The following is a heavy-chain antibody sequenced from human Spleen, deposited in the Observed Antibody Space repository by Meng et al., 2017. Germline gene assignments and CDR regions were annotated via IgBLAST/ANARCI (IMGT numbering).Heavy chain of an antibody. V-gene: IGHV4-34*01. CDR1: GGSFSDYY. J-gene: IGHJ4*02. CDR3: ARGPTTMAHDFDY. CDR2: INHSGST. Sequence: QVKLRRWCAGLLKPSETLSLTCVVSGGSFSDYYWSGIRQPPGKGLEWIGEINHSGSTNYNPSLESRATISVDTSQNNLSLKLSSVTAADSAVYYCARGPTTMAHDFDYWGQGTLVTVSS. D-gene: IGHD4-11*01.